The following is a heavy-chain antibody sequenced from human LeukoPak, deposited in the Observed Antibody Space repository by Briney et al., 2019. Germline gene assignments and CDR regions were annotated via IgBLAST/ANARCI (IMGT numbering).Heavy chain of an antibody. Sequence: GGSLRLSCAASGNYWMHWVRQVPGKGLVWVSHINSDGSWTSYADSVKGRFTISKDNAKNTVYLQMNSLRAEDTAVYYCARDLRKFSVYGMDVWGQGTTVTVSS. J-gene: IGHJ6*02. CDR3: ARDLRKFSVYGMDV. V-gene: IGHV3-74*01. D-gene: IGHD5/OR15-5a*01. CDR1: GNYW. CDR2: INSDGSWT.